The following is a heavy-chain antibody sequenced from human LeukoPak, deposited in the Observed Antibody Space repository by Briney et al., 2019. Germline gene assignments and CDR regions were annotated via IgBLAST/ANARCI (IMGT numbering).Heavy chain of an antibody. CDR3: ARGRYNYGSLSYSFDY. J-gene: IGHJ4*02. V-gene: IGHV3-48*03. Sequence: GGSLRLSCAASGFTFSSYEMSWVRQAPGKGLEWVSYITSGSTIYYADSVKGRFTISRNNAKNSLYLQINSLRGEDTAVYYCARGRYNYGSLSYSFDYWGQGTLVTVSS. D-gene: IGHD5-18*01. CDR1: GFTFSSYE. CDR2: ITSGSTI.